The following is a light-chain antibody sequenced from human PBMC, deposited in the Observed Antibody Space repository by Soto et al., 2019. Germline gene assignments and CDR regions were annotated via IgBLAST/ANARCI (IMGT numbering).Light chain of an antibody. V-gene: IGLV2-14*03. CDR3: TSWTTSTTMI. CDR2: DVN. J-gene: IGLJ2*01. CDR1: SSDIGAYNF. Sequence: QSVLTQPASVSGSPGQSITISCTGTSSDIGAYNFVSWYQQHPGKAPKLMLYDVNILPSGVSNRFSGSKSGNTASLTISGLQAEDEADYYCTSWTTSTTMICGGGTQLTVL.